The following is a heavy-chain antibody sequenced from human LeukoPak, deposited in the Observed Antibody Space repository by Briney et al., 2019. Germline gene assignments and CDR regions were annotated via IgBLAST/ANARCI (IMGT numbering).Heavy chain of an antibody. CDR3: ARDPLGSSWFYFDY. CDR2: ISYDGSNK. V-gene: IGHV3-30*04. D-gene: IGHD6-13*01. CDR1: GFTFSSYA. J-gene: IGHJ4*02. Sequence: GGSLRLSCVASGFTFSSYAMHWVRQAPGKGLEWVAVISYDGSNKYYADSVKGRFTISRDNSKNTLYLQMNSLRAEDTAVYYCARDPLGSSWFYFDYWGQGTLVTVSS.